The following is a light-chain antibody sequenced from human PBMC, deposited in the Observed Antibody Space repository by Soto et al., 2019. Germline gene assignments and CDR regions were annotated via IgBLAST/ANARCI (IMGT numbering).Light chain of an antibody. CDR2: DGS. V-gene: IGKV1-5*01. Sequence: DIQMTQSPSTLSASVGDRVTITCRASQSISRLLAWYQQKPGKAPKLLIFDGSTLKTGVPSRFSGSGSGTEFTLTIGSLQPDDFATYYCQNYKSYSRMFGQGTTV. CDR1: QSISRL. J-gene: IGKJ1*01. CDR3: QNYKSYSRM.